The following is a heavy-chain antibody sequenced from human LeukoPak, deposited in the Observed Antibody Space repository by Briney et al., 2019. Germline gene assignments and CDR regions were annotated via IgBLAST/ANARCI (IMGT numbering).Heavy chain of an antibody. CDR3: ARDLSLGYGGNLRYYYGMDV. CDR1: GFTFSSYG. Sequence: PGGSLRLSCAASGFTFSSYGMHWVRQAPGKGLEWVAVIWYDGSNEYYADSVKGRFTISRDNSKNTLYLQMNSLRAEDTAVYYCARDLSLGYGGNLRYYYGMDVWGQGTTVTVSS. CDR2: IWYDGSNE. J-gene: IGHJ6*02. D-gene: IGHD4-23*01. V-gene: IGHV3-33*01.